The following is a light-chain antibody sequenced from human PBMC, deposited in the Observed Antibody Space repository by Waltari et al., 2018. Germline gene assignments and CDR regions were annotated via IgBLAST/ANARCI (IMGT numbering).Light chain of an antibody. CDR2: DVN. CDR1: SSYVGGHDH. J-gene: IGLJ1*01. Sequence: QSALTQPASVSGSPGQSITISCPGASSYVGGHDHVSWYQQHPGKAPKLTIYDVNSRPSGVSNRCSGSKSGNTASLTISGLQAEDEADYYCSSYTTTDIPYVFGTGT. CDR3: SSYTTTDIPYV. V-gene: IGLV2-14*03.